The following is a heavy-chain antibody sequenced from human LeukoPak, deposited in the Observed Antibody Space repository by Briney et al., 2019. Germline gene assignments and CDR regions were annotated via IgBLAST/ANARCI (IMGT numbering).Heavy chain of an antibody. CDR1: EFTLSSYS. CDR3: ARYPTSIAGRRTYFGD. J-gene: IGHJ4*02. D-gene: IGHD6-6*01. V-gene: IGHV3-21*01. CDR2: ISSSSSYI. Sequence: GGSLRLSCAASEFTLSSYSINGVRQAPGKGLEWVSSISSSSSYIYYADSVKGRFTISRDNAKNSLYLQMNSLRAEDTAVYYCARYPTSIAGRRTYFGDWGQGTLVTVSS.